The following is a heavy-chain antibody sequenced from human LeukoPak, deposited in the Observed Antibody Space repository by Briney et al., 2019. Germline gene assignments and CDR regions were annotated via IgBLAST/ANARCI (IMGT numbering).Heavy chain of an antibody. CDR1: GGSISSSSYY. Sequence: PSETLSLTCTVSGGSISSSSYYWGWIRQPPGKGLEWIGSIYYSGSTYYNPSLKGRVTISVDTSKNQFSLKLSSVTAADTAVYYCARHYDFWSGYYYFDYWGQGTLVTVSS. CDR3: ARHYDFWSGYYYFDY. J-gene: IGHJ4*02. D-gene: IGHD3-3*01. CDR2: IYYSGST. V-gene: IGHV4-39*01.